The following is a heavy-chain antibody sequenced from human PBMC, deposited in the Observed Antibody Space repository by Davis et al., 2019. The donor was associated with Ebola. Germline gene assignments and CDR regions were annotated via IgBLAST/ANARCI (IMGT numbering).Heavy chain of an antibody. D-gene: IGHD1/OR15-1a*01. J-gene: IGHJ1*01. CDR3: ARHEEHRYFQH. Sequence: SETLSLTCTVSGGSISSYYWSWIRQPPGKGLEWIGYIYYSGSTSYNPSLKSRVTISVDTSKNQFSLKLSSVTAADTAVYYCARHEEHRYFQHWGQGTLVTVSS. CDR2: IYYSGST. CDR1: GGSISSYY. V-gene: IGHV4-59*08.